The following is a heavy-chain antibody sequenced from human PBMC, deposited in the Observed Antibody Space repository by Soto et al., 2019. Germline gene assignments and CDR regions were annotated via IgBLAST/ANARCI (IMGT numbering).Heavy chain of an antibody. CDR2: ISGSGDIA. V-gene: IGHV3-23*01. Sequence: QLLESGGGVVQPGGSLRLSCAASGFVFPNCAMSWVRQAPGKGLEWASGISGSGDIAHYADSVMGRFAISRDNSKDTLYLQVSSLRAEDTAVYYCAKGATSTWYDFDYWGQGTLVTVSS. CDR3: AKGATSTWYDFDY. J-gene: IGHJ4*02. D-gene: IGHD6-13*01. CDR1: GFVFPNCA.